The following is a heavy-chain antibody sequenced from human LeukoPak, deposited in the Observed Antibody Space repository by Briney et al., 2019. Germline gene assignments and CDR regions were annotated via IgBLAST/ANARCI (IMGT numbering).Heavy chain of an antibody. CDR1: GFTVSSNS. D-gene: IGHD1-26*01. V-gene: IGHV3-53*01. Sequence: GGSLRLSCTVSGFTVSSNSMSWVRQAPGKGLEWVSFIYSDNTHYSDSVKGRFTISRDNSKNTLYLQMNSLRAEDTAVYYCAKGSGSYLSPLYYFDYWGQGTLVTVSS. CDR3: AKGSGSYLSPLYYFDY. CDR2: IYSDNT. J-gene: IGHJ4*02.